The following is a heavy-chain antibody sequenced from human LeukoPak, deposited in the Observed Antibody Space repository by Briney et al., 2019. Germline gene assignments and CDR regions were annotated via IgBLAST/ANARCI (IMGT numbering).Heavy chain of an antibody. D-gene: IGHD1-26*01. Sequence: PSETLSLTCSVSGGSISGYYWSWIRQAPGKGLEWIGNIYYSGTTKYNPSLKSRVTILVVTSKNQFSLKLSSVTAADTAVYYCARVSSGATTVDYWGQGTLVTVSS. V-gene: IGHV4-59*12. CDR3: ARVSSGATTVDY. CDR1: GGSISGYY. CDR2: IYYSGTT. J-gene: IGHJ4*02.